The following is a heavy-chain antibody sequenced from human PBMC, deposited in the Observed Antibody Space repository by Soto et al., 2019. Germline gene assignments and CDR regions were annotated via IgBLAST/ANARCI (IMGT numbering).Heavy chain of an antibody. CDR3: ARDETSIVVAGHYYYYYYMDV. V-gene: IGHV1-3*01. Sequence: QVQLVQSGAEVKKPGASVKVSCKASGYTFTSYAMHWVRQAPGQRLEWMGWINAGNGNTKYSQKFQGRVTITRDTSASTAYMELSSLRSEDTAVYYCARDETSIVVAGHYYYYYYMDVWGKGTTVTVSS. J-gene: IGHJ6*03. D-gene: IGHD2-15*01. CDR2: INAGNGNT. CDR1: GYTFTSYA.